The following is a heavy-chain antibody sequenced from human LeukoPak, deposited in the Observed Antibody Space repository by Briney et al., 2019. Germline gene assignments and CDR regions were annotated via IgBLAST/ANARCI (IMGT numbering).Heavy chain of an antibody. Sequence: ASVTVSCKASGYTFTDYYMHWVRQAPGQGLEWMGWIHPNSGGTNYAQKFQGRVTMTRDTSISTAYLDLSRLRSDDTAVYYCARVVVRDANNYKDYWGQGTLVTVSS. CDR2: IHPNSGGT. CDR1: GYTFTDYY. V-gene: IGHV1-2*02. CDR3: ARVVVRDANNYKDY. J-gene: IGHJ4*02. D-gene: IGHD5-24*01.